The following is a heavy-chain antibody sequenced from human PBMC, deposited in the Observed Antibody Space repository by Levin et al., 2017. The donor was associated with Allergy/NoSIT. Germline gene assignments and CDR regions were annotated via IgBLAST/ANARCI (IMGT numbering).Heavy chain of an antibody. Sequence: PSETLSLTCTVSGGSISSYYWSWIRQSAGKGLEWIGRFFGSGNTNYNPSLKSRVTMSVDTSKNQFSLRLTSVTAADTAVYYCARASLASDNPYYFDYWGQGTLVTVSS. CDR2: FFGSGNT. V-gene: IGHV4-4*07. D-gene: IGHD3-3*02. J-gene: IGHJ4*02. CDR1: GGSISSYY. CDR3: ARASLASDNPYYFDY.